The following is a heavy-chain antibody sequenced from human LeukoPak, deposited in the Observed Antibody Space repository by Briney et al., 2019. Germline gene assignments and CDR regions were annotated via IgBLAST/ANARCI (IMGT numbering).Heavy chain of an antibody. Sequence: SETLSLTCAVSGGSISSYYWSWIRQPPGRGLEWIGSIHYSGSTSYNSSLKSRVTISVDTSKNQFSLKLSSVTPADTAVYYCARQVYSGSWSYYFDSWGQGILVTVSS. CDR1: GGSISSYY. V-gene: IGHV4-59*01. CDR3: ARQVYSGSWSYYFDS. J-gene: IGHJ4*02. CDR2: IHYSGST. D-gene: IGHD6-13*01.